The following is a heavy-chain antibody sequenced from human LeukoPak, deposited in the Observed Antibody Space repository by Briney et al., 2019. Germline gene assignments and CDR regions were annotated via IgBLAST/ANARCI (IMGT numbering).Heavy chain of an antibody. J-gene: IGHJ6*02. CDR3: ARVWFGVPSVYYYGMDV. D-gene: IGHD3-10*01. CDR1: GYTFTSYG. CDR2: ISAYNGNT. Sequence: GASMKVSCKASGYTFTSYGISWVRQAPGQGLEWMGWISAYNGNTNYAQKLQGRVTMTTDTSTSTAYMELRSLRSDDTAVYYCARVWFGVPSVYYYGMDVWGQGTTVTVSS. V-gene: IGHV1-18*01.